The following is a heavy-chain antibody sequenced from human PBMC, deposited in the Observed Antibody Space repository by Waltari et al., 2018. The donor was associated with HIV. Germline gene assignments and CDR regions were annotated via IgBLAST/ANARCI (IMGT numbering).Heavy chain of an antibody. V-gene: IGHV3-48*02. CDR3: ARDTLNFFFGLDV. J-gene: IGHJ6*02. CDR2: ISSSSFNI. CDR1: GCSFGDYA. Sequence: EEQLVESGGGLVHPGGSLKLSCAASGCSFGDYAMNWVRQAPGKGLEWIAYISSSSFNIKYVDSVRGRFTISRDNTQNSLSLQMNNLIDEDTAKYFCARDTLNFFFGLDVWGHGTTVAVSS.